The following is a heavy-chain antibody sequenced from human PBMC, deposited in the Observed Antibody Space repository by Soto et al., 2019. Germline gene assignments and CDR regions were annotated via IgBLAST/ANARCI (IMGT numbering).Heavy chain of an antibody. CDR2: INHSGST. CDR1: GGSFSGYY. D-gene: IGHD3-16*02. V-gene: IGHV4-34*01. J-gene: IGHJ6*03. CDR3: VLSRNYYYYYMDV. Sequence: PSETLSLTCAVYGGSFSGYYWSWIRQPPGKGLEWIGEINHSGSTNYNPSLKSRVTISVDTSKNQFSLKLSSVTAADTAVYYCVLSRNYYYYYMDVWGKGTTVTVSS.